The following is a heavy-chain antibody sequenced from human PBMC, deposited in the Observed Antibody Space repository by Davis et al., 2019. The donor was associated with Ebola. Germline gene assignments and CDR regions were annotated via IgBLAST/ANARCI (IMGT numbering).Heavy chain of an antibody. CDR1: GFTFSSYS. D-gene: IGHD6-19*01. V-gene: IGHV3-21*01. CDR3: ARDLGAVAGYAFDI. CDR2: ISSSSSYI. Sequence: GGSLRLSCAASGFTFSSYSMNWVRQAPGKGLEWVSSISSSSSYIYYADSVKGRFTISRDNAKNSLYLQMNSLRAEDTAVYYCARDLGAVAGYAFDIWGQGTMVTVSS. J-gene: IGHJ3*02.